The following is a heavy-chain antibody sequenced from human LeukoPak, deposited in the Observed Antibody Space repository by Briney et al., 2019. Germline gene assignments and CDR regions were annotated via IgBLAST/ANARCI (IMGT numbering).Heavy chain of an antibody. CDR1: GFTFSSYG. CDR3: ARGQQLEGTAFDY. V-gene: IGHV3-33*01. CDR2: VWYDGINK. Sequence: GGSLRLSCAASGFTFSSYGIHWVRQAPGKGLEWVAVVWYDGINKYYADSVKGRFTISRDSSKNTVYLQMNSLRAEDTAVYYCARGQQLEGTAFDYWGQGTLVTLSS. D-gene: IGHD1-1*01. J-gene: IGHJ4*02.